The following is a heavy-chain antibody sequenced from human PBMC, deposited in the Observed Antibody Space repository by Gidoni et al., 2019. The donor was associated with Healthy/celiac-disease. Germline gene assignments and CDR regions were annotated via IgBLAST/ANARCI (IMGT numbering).Heavy chain of an antibody. Sequence: QVQLVQSGAEVKQPGASMTVSCKASGYTFTSYYMHWVGQAPGQGLEWMGIINLSGGSTSYAQKFQGRVPMSRDTSTSTVYMELSSLRSEDTAVYYCARTRVRAHDAFDIWGQGTMVTVSS. J-gene: IGHJ3*02. V-gene: IGHV1-46*01. D-gene: IGHD3-10*02. CDR3: ARTRVRAHDAFDI. CDR1: GYTFTSYY. CDR2: INLSGGST.